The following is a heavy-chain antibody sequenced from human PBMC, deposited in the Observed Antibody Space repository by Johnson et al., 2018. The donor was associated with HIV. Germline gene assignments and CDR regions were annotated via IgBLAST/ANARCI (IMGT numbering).Heavy chain of an antibody. CDR3: ARDLDTGGASGAFDM. D-gene: IGHD1-26*01. CDR2: IKQDGSEK. V-gene: IGHV3-7*01. J-gene: IGHJ3*02. CDR1: GFTFSSYW. Sequence: EVQLVESGGGVVQPGRSLRLSCAASGFTFSSYWMSWVRQAPGKGLEWVANIKQDGSEKYYVGSVKGRFPISRDNAKNSLYLQMNSLRTEDTAVYYCARDLDTGGASGAFDMWGQGTMVTVSS.